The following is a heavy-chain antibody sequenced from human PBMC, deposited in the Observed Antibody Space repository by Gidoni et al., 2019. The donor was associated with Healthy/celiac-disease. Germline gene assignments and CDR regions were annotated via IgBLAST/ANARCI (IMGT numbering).Heavy chain of an antibody. CDR1: GFTFSSYS. Sequence: EAQLVESGGGLVKPGGSLRLSCAASGFTFSSYSMNWVRQAPGKGLEWVSSISSSSSYIYYADSVKGRFTISRDNAKNSLYLQMNSLRAEDTAVYYCARAPIVVVPAAMGYYYYYGMDVWGQGTTVTVSS. J-gene: IGHJ6*02. CDR2: ISSSSSYI. CDR3: ARAPIVVVPAAMGYYYYYGMDV. V-gene: IGHV3-21*01. D-gene: IGHD2-2*01.